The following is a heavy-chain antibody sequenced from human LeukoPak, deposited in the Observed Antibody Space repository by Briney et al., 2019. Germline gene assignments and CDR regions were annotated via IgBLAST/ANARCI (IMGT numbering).Heavy chain of an antibody. D-gene: IGHD2-2*01. Sequence: GGSLRLSCAVSGLIFSSYGMHWVRQAPGKGLEWVSHISSGGSIKYYADSLKGRFTISRDNAKNSLYLQMNSLRAEDTAVYYCARRYCSSSDCLFDYWGQGTLVTVSS. J-gene: IGHJ4*02. CDR3: ARRYCSSSDCLFDY. CDR1: GLIFSSYG. V-gene: IGHV3-48*03. CDR2: ISSGGSIK.